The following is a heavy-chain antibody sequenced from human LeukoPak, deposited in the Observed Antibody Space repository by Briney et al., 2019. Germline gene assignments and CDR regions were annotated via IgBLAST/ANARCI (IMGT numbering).Heavy chain of an antibody. CDR1: GFTFSSYG. D-gene: IGHD3-3*01. CDR2: IKEDGSEK. J-gene: IGHJ5*02. Sequence: GGSLRLSCAASGFTFSSYGMSWVRQAPGKGLEWVANIKEDGSEKYYVDSVKGRFTISRDNAKNSLYLQVNSLRAEDTAVYYCARGVVICRFDPWGQGTLVTVSS. CDR3: ARGVVICRFDP. V-gene: IGHV3-7*01.